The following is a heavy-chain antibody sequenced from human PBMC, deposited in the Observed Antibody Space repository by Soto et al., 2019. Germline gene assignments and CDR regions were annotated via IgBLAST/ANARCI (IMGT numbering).Heavy chain of an antibody. V-gene: IGHV1-3*01. D-gene: IGHD2-15*01. CDR2: INAGNGNT. CDR1: GYTFTSYA. J-gene: IGHJ4*02. CDR3: ARGPGGPDGPGDY. Sequence: QVQLVQSGAEVKKPGASVKGSCKASGYTFTSYAMHWVRQAPGQRREWMGWINAGNGNTKYSQKFQGRVTITRDTSASTAYMELSSLRSEDTAVYYCARGPGGPDGPGDYWGQGTLVTVSS.